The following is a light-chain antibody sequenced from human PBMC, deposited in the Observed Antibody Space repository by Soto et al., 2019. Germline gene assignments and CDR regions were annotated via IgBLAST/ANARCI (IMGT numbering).Light chain of an antibody. J-gene: IGKJ5*01. CDR2: DAS. CDR3: QQYGSSPIT. CDR1: ERVSSSY. V-gene: IGKV3D-20*01. Sequence: EIVLPQSPATLSLSPGDRATLSYGASERVSSSYVAWYQVKGGQAPRLRSHDASTRASGIPDRFRGSEAGTDFTLTIRGLQPADAALYPCQQYGSSPITFGRGTRLEIK.